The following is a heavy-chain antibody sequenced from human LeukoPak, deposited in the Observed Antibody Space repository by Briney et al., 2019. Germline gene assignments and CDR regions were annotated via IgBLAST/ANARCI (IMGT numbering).Heavy chain of an antibody. CDR2: IYYSGST. V-gene: IGHV4-39*01. J-gene: IGHJ4*02. D-gene: IGHD1-26*01. CDR3: ARRVGARRSNFDY. CDR1: GGSINIISDY. Sequence: SETLSLTCTVSGGSINIISDYWGWIRQPPGKGLEWIGSIYYSGSTYYNPSLKSRVTISVDTSKNQFSLKLSSVTAADTAVYYCARRVGARRSNFDYWGQGTLVTVSS.